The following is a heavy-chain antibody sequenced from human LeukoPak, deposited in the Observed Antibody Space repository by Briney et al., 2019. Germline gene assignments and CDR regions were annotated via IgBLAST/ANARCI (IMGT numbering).Heavy chain of an antibody. CDR1: GFTFSRYG. Sequence: GGSLRLSCAASGFTFSRYGMHWVRQAPGKGLEWVSVISYDGSNEHYADSVKGRFTISRDNSNNTLFLQMNSLRAEDTAFYYCAEGLDTVTTRDAFDVWGQGTMVTVYS. J-gene: IGHJ3*01. CDR2: ISYDGSNE. D-gene: IGHD4-17*01. CDR3: AEGLDTVTTRDAFDV. V-gene: IGHV3-30*03.